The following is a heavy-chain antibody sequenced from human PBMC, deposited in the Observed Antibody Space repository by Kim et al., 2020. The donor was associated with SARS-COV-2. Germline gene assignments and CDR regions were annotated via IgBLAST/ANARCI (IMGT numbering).Heavy chain of an antibody. J-gene: IGHJ4*02. CDR2: ISSSSSYI. Sequence: GGSLRLSCAASGFTFSSYSMNWVRQAPGKGLEWVSSISSSSSYIYYADSVKGRFTISRDNAKNSLYLQMNSLRAEDTAVYYCARDPQPYGDYPGFGFDYWGQGTLVTVSS. D-gene: IGHD4-17*01. CDR1: GFTFSSYS. V-gene: IGHV3-21*01. CDR3: ARDPQPYGDYPGFGFDY.